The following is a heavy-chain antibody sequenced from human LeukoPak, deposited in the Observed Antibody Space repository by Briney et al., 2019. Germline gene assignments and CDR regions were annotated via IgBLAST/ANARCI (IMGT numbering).Heavy chain of an antibody. CDR3: ARGSKVATMVRGRVYYYYYMDV. Sequence: SETLSLTCTVYGGSFSGYYWSWIRQPPGKGLEWIGEINHSGSTNYNPSLKSRVTISVDTSKNQFSLKLSSVTAADTAVYYCARGSKVATMVRGRVYYYYYMDVWGKGTTVTVSS. V-gene: IGHV4-34*01. D-gene: IGHD3-10*01. J-gene: IGHJ6*03. CDR2: INHSGST. CDR1: GGSFSGYY.